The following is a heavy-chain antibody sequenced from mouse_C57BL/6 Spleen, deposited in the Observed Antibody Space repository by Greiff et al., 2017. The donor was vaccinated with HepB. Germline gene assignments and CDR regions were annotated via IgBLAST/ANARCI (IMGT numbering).Heavy chain of an antibody. CDR2: IDPSDSYT. V-gene: IGHV1-50*01. D-gene: IGHD1-1*01. CDR1: GYTFTSYW. Sequence: VQLQQSGAELVKPGASVKLSCKASGYTFTSYWMQWVKQRPGQGLEWIGEIDPSDSYTNYNQKFKGKATLTVDTSSSTAYMQLSSLTSEDSAVYYCASITTVVAHWYFDVWGTGTTVTVSS. J-gene: IGHJ1*03. CDR3: ASITTVVAHWYFDV.